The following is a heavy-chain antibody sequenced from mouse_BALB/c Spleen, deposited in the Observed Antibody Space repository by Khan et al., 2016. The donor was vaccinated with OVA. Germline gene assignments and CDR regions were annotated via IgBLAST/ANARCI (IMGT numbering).Heavy chain of an antibody. D-gene: IGHD2-3*01. CDR1: GFTFSNFW. CDR2: IRLKSNNYAT. CDR3: SMPGGYYAWFAY. J-gene: IGHJ3*01. V-gene: IGHV6-6*02. Sequence: EVQLQESGGGLVQPGGSMKLSCGASGFTFSNFWMNWVRQSPEKGLEWVAEIRLKSNNYATHYAESGKGRFTISRDESKSSVYLKMENSRAEDTGIYYCSMPGGYYAWFAYWGQGTLVTVSA.